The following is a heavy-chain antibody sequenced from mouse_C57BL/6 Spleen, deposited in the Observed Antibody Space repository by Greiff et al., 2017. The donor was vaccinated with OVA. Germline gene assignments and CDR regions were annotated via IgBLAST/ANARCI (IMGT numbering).Heavy chain of an antibody. CDR1: GYTFTSYW. CDR2: IHPNSGST. D-gene: IGHD2-4*01. CDR3: ARWGYDYDGAY. Sequence: VQLQQSGAELVKPGASVKLSCKASGYTFTSYWMHWVKQRPGQGLEWIGMIHPNSGSTNYNEKFKSKATLTVDKSSSTAYMQLSSLTSEDSAVYYCARWGYDYDGAYWGQGTLVTVSA. V-gene: IGHV1-64*01. J-gene: IGHJ3*01.